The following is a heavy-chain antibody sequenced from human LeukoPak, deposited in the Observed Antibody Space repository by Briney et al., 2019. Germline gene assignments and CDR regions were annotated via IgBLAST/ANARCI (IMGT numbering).Heavy chain of an antibody. CDR2: FNCGGGFT. Sequence: GWPLRLSCVASGFPFNIYTMTWVRQAPGSGLEWVLSFNCGGGFTDYEASVKGRFNISRDNSNNTLYLQMYSLRAEDTAVYYCAKSGVGDSLYYYYIDVWGKGTTVVVSS. CDR3: AKSGVGDSLYYYYIDV. CDR1: GFPFNIYT. D-gene: IGHD1-26*01. V-gene: IGHV3-23*01. J-gene: IGHJ6*03.